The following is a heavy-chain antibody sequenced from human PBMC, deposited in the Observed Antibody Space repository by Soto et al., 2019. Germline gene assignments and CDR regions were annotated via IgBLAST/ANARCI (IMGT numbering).Heavy chain of an antibody. CDR1: GFTFSNYE. J-gene: IGHJ3*02. V-gene: IGHV3-48*03. Sequence: PGGSLRLSCSASGFTFSNYEMNWVRQAPGKGLEWISYISSSGYVIYYADSVKGRFSISRDNANNSVSLQMNSLRAEDTAVYYCARDGYSSNWYDNAFDIWGQGTMVTVSS. D-gene: IGHD6-13*01. CDR3: ARDGYSSNWYDNAFDI. CDR2: ISSSGYVI.